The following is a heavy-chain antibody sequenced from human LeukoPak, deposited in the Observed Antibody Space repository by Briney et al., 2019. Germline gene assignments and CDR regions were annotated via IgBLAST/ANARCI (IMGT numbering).Heavy chain of an antibody. CDR2: INPNSGGT. D-gene: IGHD6-19*01. Sequence: ASVKVSCKASGYTFTGYYMHWVRQAPGQGLEWMGWINPNSGGTNYAQKFQGWVTMTRDTSIRTAYMELSRLRSDDTAVYYCARAMSSYSSGWYFDYWGQGTLVTVSS. CDR3: ARAMSSYSSGWYFDY. V-gene: IGHV1-2*04. CDR1: GYTFTGYY. J-gene: IGHJ4*02.